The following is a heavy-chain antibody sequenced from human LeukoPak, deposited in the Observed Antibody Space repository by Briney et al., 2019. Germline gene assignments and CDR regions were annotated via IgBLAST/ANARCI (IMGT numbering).Heavy chain of an antibody. CDR3: TKGRGRYSYGYGDYFDY. V-gene: IGHV3-9*01. D-gene: IGHD5-18*01. CDR1: GLTFDEYA. J-gene: IGHJ4*02. CDR2: ISWNSGSI. Sequence: GRSLRLSCAASGLTFDEYAIHWVRQAPGKGLEWVSGISWNSGSIGYADSVKGRFTISRDNAKNSLYLQMNSLRAEDTAFYYCTKGRGRYSYGYGDYFDYWGQGTLVTVSS.